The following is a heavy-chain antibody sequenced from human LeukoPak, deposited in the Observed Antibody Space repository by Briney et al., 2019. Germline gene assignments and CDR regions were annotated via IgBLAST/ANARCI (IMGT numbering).Heavy chain of an antibody. J-gene: IGHJ4*02. CDR1: GGSISSGDYY. CDR3: ARGRGPVVAAKTYFDY. Sequence: SETLSLTCTVSGGSISSGDYYWRWIRQPPGKGLEWIGYIYYSGSTYYNPSLKSRVTISVDTSKNQFSLKLSSVTAADTAVYYCARGRGPVVAAKTYFDYWGQGTLVTVSS. V-gene: IGHV4-30-4*01. D-gene: IGHD2-15*01. CDR2: IYYSGST.